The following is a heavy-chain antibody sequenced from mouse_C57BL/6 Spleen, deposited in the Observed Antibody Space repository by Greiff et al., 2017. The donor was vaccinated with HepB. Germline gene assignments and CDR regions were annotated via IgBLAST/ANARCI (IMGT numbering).Heavy chain of an antibody. Sequence: QVQLQQPGAELVKPGASVKLSCKASGYTFTSYWMHWVQQRPGRGLEWIGRIDPNSGDTKYNEKFKSKATLTVDKPSSTANMQRSSLTSEDSAVYEYSTAYYSNYDYAMDYWGQGTSVTVSS. J-gene: IGHJ4*01. D-gene: IGHD2-5*01. CDR1: GYTFTSYW. CDR2: IDPNSGDT. CDR3: STAYYSNYDYAMDY. V-gene: IGHV1-72*01.